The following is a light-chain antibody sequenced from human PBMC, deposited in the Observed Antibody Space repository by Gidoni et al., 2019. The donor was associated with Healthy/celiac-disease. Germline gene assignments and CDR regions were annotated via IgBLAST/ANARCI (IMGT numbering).Light chain of an antibody. V-gene: IGKV2-28*01. Sequence: DIVLTQSPLSLPVTPGEPASISCRSSQSLLHSNGYNYLDWYLQKPGQSAQLLIYLGSNRASGVPDRISGSGAGTDFTMKISRVEEEDVGVYYCMQALQTPIFTFGPGTKVDIK. J-gene: IGKJ3*01. CDR2: LGS. CDR1: QSLLHSNGYNY. CDR3: MQALQTPIFT.